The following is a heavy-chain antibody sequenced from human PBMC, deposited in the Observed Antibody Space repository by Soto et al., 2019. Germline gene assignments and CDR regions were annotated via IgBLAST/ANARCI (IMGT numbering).Heavy chain of an antibody. CDR3: ARDEHYDFWIGYFRDGYYYMDF. D-gene: IGHD3-3*01. Sequence: ASVKVSCKASGYTFTSYGISWVRQAPGQGLEWMGWISAYNGNTNYAQKLQGRVTMTTDTSTSTAYMELRSLRSDDTAVYYCARDEHYDFWIGYFRDGYYYMDFWGKGTTVTVSS. CDR1: GYTFTSYG. J-gene: IGHJ6*03. CDR2: ISAYNGNT. V-gene: IGHV1-18*01.